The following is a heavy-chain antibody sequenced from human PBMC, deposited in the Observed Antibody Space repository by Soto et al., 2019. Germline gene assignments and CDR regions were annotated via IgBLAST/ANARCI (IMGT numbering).Heavy chain of an antibody. V-gene: IGHV3-43*01. CDR3: AKEKNRIFDY. Sequence: EVQLVVSGGLVVRPGGSLRLSCGGSGFTFDDYSMHWVRQRPGNGLEWVSLITWDGGSTFYADSVKGRFTISRDNNKHSLYLQMNSLRTEDTALYYCAKEKNRIFDYWGQGTLVTVSS. CDR1: GFTFDDYS. CDR2: ITWDGGST. J-gene: IGHJ4*02.